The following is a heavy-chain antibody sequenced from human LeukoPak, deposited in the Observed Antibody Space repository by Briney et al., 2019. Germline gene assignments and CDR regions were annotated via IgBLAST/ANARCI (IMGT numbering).Heavy chain of an antibody. CDR2: INHSGST. V-gene: IGHV4-34*01. J-gene: IGHJ5*02. Sequence: PSETLSLTCAVYGGSFSGYYWSWIRQPPGKGLEWIGEINHSGSTNYNPSLKSRVTISVDTSKNQFSLKLSSVTAADTAVYYCARENDYVWGSYRWNWFDPWGQGTLVTVSS. CDR3: ARENDYVWGSYRWNWFDP. D-gene: IGHD3-16*02. CDR1: GGSFSGYY.